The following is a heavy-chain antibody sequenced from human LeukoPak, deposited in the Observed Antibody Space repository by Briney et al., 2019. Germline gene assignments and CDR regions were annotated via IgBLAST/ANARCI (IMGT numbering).Heavy chain of an antibody. D-gene: IGHD2-8*01. CDR2: IICSNSI. Sequence: PGGALRLSCVASGFSLSRHEMNWVPQAPGEGLEGVSYIICSNSIYYADSVKGRFTVSRDNAKNSLYLQMNSVRAEETATYYCAREGYCCSCVCYVCNAFDIWGQGTMVTVSS. V-gene: IGHV3-48*03. J-gene: IGHJ3*02. CDR1: GFSLSRHE. CDR3: AREGYCCSCVCYVCNAFDI.